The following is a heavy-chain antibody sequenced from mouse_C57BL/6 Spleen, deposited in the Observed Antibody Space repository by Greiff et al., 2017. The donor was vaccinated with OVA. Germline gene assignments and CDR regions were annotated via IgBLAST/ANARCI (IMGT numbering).Heavy chain of an antibody. CDR2: IDPETGGT. D-gene: IGHD1-1*01. J-gene: IGHJ3*01. CDR1: GYTFTDYE. V-gene: IGHV1-15*01. CDR3: TRGDYYGSSYGFAY. Sequence: VQLQQSGAELVRPGASVTLSCKASGYTFTDYEMHWVKQTPVHGLEWIGSIDPETGGTAYNQTFKGKAILTADKSSSTAYMELRSLTSEDSAVYYCTRGDYYGSSYGFAYWGQGTLVTVSA.